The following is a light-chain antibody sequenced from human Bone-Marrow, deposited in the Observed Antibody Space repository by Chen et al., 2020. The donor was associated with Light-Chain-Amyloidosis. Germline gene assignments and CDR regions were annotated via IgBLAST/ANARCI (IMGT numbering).Light chain of an antibody. CDR3: QVWDRSSGRPV. CDR2: DDS. V-gene: IGLV3-21*02. J-gene: IGLJ3*02. CDR1: NIGSTS. Sequence: SYVLTQPSSVSVAPGQTATIACGGNNIGSTSVHWYQQTPGQAPLLVVYDDSDRPSGIPERLSGSNSGKTATLTISRVEAGDEADYYWQVWDRSSGRPVFGGGTKLTVL.